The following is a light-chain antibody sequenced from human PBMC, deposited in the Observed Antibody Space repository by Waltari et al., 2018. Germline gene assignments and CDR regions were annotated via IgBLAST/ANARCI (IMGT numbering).Light chain of an antibody. Sequence: QSALTQPASVSGSPGQSIPISCPGTSHDVGTYDLVSRYQQHPGKAPKLIIYEVTKRPSGFSNRFSGSKSGNTASLTISGLHTEDEGDYYCCSYSGDLSFGVVFGGGTKLTVL. CDR3: CSYSGDLSFGVV. CDR2: EVT. CDR1: SHDVGTYDL. J-gene: IGLJ2*01. V-gene: IGLV2-23*02.